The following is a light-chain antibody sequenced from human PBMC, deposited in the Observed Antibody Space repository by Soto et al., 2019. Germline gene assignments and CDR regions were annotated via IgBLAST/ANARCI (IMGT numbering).Light chain of an antibody. V-gene: IGKV1-39*01. CDR3: RQSYSNPL. Sequence: DIQMTQSPSSLSASVGDRVTITCRASQSISGYLNWYQQKPGKAPKLLIYAASSLQSGVPSRFSGSGSGTDFTLAISSLQREDFASYYCRQSYSNPLFGGGTKVEIK. CDR1: QSISGY. CDR2: AAS. J-gene: IGKJ4*01.